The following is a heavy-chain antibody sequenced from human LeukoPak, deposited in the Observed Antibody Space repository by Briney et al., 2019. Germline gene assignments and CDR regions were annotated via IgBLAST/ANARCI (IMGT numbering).Heavy chain of an antibody. Sequence: AGGSLRLSCAASGFTFSNAWMSWVRQAPGKGLEWVSAISGSGGSTYYADSVKGRFTISRDNSKNTLYLQMNSLRAEDTAVYYCAKVGRTREFYWGQGTLVTVSS. CDR3: AKVGRTREFY. D-gene: IGHD3-10*01. CDR1: GFTFSNAW. J-gene: IGHJ4*02. V-gene: IGHV3-23*01. CDR2: ISGSGGST.